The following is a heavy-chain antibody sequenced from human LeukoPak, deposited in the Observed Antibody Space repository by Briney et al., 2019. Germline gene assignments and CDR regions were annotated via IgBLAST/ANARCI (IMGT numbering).Heavy chain of an antibody. CDR2: ISAYNSYT. V-gene: IGHV1-18*01. Sequence: ASVNVSCKTSGYTFISYGISWVRQAPGQGLEWMGWISAYNSYTNYARKFQPTVTMTTDTSTNTAFLELRNLKADDTAVYYCARGYFDSSGYRYFYDNWGQGTLVTVSS. CDR3: ARGYFDSSGYRYFYDN. J-gene: IGHJ1*01. CDR1: GYTFISYG. D-gene: IGHD3-22*01.